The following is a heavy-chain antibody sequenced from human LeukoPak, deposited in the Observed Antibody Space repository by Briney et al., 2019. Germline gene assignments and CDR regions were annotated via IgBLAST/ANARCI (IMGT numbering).Heavy chain of an antibody. Sequence: GGSLRLSCVASGFTFSTYWMTWVRQAPGKGLEWVASINQDGSERYYVDSVRGRFTISRDNAKKSPYLQMNSLRAEDTAVFYCARDNWDYHFDFRGQGTLVTVSS. D-gene: IGHD1-7*01. CDR3: ARDNWDYHFDF. V-gene: IGHV3-7*01. CDR1: GFTFSTYW. CDR2: INQDGSER. J-gene: IGHJ4*02.